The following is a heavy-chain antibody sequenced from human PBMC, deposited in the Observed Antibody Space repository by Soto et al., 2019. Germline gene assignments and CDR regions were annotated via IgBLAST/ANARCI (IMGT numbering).Heavy chain of an antibody. D-gene: IGHD3-10*01. CDR1: GYTFTSYV. Sequence: GASVKVSCKASGYTFTSYVVHWVRQAPGQRLEWMGWIHSGNGSTKYSQRFQDRVTITRDTSATTVYMDLRSLTSEDTAIFYCARATYTSGHSPTFAMDVWGQGTTVTVSS. J-gene: IGHJ6*02. V-gene: IGHV1-3*01. CDR3: ARATYTSGHSPTFAMDV. CDR2: IHSGNGST.